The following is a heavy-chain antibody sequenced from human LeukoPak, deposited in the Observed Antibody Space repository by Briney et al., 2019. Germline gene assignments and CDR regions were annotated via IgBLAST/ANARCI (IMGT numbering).Heavy chain of an antibody. CDR1: GYTFTSYD. D-gene: IGHD7-27*01. Sequence: ASVKVSCKASGYTFTSYDINWVRQATGQGLEWMGWMNPNSGNTGYAQKFQGRVTMTRNTSISTVYMELSSLRSEDTAVYYCARGRPGVGPARDFDYWGQGTLVTVSS. CDR3: ARGRPGVGPARDFDY. V-gene: IGHV1-8*01. CDR2: MNPNSGNT. J-gene: IGHJ4*02.